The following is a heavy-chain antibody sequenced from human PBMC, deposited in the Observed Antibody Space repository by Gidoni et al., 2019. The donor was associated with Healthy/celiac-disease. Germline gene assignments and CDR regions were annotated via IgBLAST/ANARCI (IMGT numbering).Heavy chain of an antibody. CDR3: ARETIVVVPAAINPGGYYYYGMDV. D-gene: IGHD2-2*02. V-gene: IGHV1-69*01. J-gene: IGHJ6*02. Sequence: QVQLVQSGAEVKKPGSSVKVSCKASGGTFSSYAISWVPQAPGQGLEWTGGIIPIFGTANYAQKFQGRVTITADESTSTAYMELSSLRSEDTAVYYCARETIVVVPAAINPGGYYYYGMDVWGQGTTVTVSS. CDR1: GGTFSSYA. CDR2: IIPIFGTA.